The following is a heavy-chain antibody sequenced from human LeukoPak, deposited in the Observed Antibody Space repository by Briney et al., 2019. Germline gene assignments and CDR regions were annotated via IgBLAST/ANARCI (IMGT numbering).Heavy chain of an antibody. Sequence: SETLSLTCTVSGGSISSYYWSWIRQPPGKGLEWIGYIYYSGSTNYNPFLKSRVTISVDTSKNQFSLKLSSVTAADTAVYYCARGREGGLDYWGQGTLVTVSS. J-gene: IGHJ4*02. D-gene: IGHD3-16*01. V-gene: IGHV4-59*01. CDR2: IYYSGST. CDR1: GGSISSYY. CDR3: ARGREGGLDY.